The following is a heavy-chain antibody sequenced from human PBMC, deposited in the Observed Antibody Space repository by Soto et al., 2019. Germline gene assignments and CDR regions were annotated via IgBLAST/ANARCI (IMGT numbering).Heavy chain of an antibody. Sequence: QVQLVQSGAEVKKPGSSVKVSCKASGGTFSSYTISWVRQAPGQGLEWMGRIIPILGIANYAQKFQGRVTITADKSTSTAYMERSSLRSEDTAVYYCARDGPSRGIAVGGTADYNYYGMDVWGKGITVTVSS. CDR2: IIPILGIA. D-gene: IGHD6-19*01. V-gene: IGHV1-69*08. CDR3: ARDGPSRGIAVGGTADYNYYGMDV. CDR1: GGTFSSYT. J-gene: IGHJ6*04.